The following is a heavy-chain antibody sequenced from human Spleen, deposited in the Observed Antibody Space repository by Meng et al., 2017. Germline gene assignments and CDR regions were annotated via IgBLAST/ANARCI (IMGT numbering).Heavy chain of an antibody. V-gene: IGHV3-30*03. CDR3: ARDSYEYIWGSNLFEF. CDR2: ISYYGSKK. CDR1: GFSFTSYD. Sequence: LTGVGSGFSFTSYDMHWVRQAPGKGLEWVSSISYYGSKKYYADSVKGRFIISRDNSRNTLYLQISSLGAEDTAVYYCARDSYEYIWGSNLFEFWGQGTLVTVSS. D-gene: IGHD3-16*02. J-gene: IGHJ4*02.